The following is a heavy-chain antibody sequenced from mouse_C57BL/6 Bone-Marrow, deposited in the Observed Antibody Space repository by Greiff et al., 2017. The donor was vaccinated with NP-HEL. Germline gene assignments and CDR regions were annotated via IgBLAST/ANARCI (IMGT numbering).Heavy chain of an antibody. CDR1: GYTFTEYT. CDR2: FYPGSGSI. CDR3: ARHEDRLLLLGTWGAMDY. V-gene: IGHV1-62-2*01. Sequence: QVQLKQSGAELVKPGASVKLSCKASGYTFTEYTINWVKQRSGQGLEWIGWFYPGSGSIKYNEKFKDKATLTADKSSSTVYMELSRLTSEDSAVYFCARHEDRLLLLGTWGAMDYWGQGTSVTVSS. J-gene: IGHJ4*01. D-gene: IGHD1-1*01.